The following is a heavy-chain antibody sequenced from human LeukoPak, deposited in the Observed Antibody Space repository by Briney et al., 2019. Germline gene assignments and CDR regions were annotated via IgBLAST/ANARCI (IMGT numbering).Heavy chain of an antibody. CDR1: GFTFSTYY. CDR2: ITGSSSYI. CDR3: ASGFSSSPYFDY. V-gene: IGHV3-21*01. Sequence: PGGSLRLSCAASGFTFSTYYMNWVRQAPGKGLEWVSFITGSSSYIYYTDSVKVRFTISRDNAKNSLFLQMNSLRDEDTAVYYCASGFSSSPYFDYWGQGTLVTVSS. D-gene: IGHD6-6*01. J-gene: IGHJ4*02.